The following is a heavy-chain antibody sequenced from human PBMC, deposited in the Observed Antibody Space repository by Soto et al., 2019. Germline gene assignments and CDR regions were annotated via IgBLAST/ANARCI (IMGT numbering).Heavy chain of an antibody. V-gene: IGHV4-39*01. CDR3: ARTIVIAAAGTTTEGPKDNWFDP. CDR2: IYYSGST. CDR1: GGSISSSSYY. Sequence: SETLSLTCTVSGGSISSSSYYWGWIRQPPGKGLEWIGSIYYSGSTYYNPSLKSRVTISVDTSKNQFSLKLSSVTAADTAVYYGARTIVIAAAGTTTEGPKDNWFDPWGQGTLVTVSS. D-gene: IGHD6-13*01. J-gene: IGHJ5*02.